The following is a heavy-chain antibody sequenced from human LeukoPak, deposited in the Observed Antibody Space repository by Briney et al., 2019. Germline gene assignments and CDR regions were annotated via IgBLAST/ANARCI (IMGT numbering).Heavy chain of an antibody. J-gene: IGHJ4*02. CDR1: GGSISSGGYS. CDR2: IYYSGST. Sequence: PSQTLSLTCTVSGGSISSGGYSWSWIRQHPGKGLEWIGYIYYSGSTYYNPSLKSRVTISVDASKNQFSLKLSSVTAADTAVYYCAREEGPNWGQGTLVTVS. CDR3: AREEGPN. V-gene: IGHV4-31*03.